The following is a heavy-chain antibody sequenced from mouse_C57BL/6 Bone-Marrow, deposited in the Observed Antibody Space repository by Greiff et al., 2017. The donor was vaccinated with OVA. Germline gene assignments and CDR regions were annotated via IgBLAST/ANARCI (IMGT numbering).Heavy chain of an antibody. D-gene: IGHD1-1*01. CDR3: ARGTLHYYGSSLYAMDY. J-gene: IGHJ4*01. CDR2: IDPNSGGT. CDR1: GYTFTSYW. V-gene: IGHV1-72*01. Sequence: QVQLKQPGAELVKPGASVKLSCKASGYTFTSYWMHWVKQRPGRGLEWIGRIDPNSGGTKYNEKFKSKATLTVDKPSSTAYMQLSSLTSEDSAVYYCARGTLHYYGSSLYAMDYWGQGTSVTVSS.